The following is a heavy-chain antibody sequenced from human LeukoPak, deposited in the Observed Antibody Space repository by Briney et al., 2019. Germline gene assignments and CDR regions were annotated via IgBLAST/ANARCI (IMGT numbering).Heavy chain of an antibody. CDR1: GFTFNSYG. CDR3: ASRELYGPNYYYYYGMDV. V-gene: IGHV3-30*03. CDR2: ISYDGSNK. J-gene: IGHJ6*02. D-gene: IGHD2-2*02. Sequence: GGSLRLSCAASGFTFNSYGMHWVRQAPGKGLEWVAVISYDGSNKYYADSVKGRFTISRDNSKNTLYLQMNSLRAEDTAVYYCASRELYGPNYYYYYGMDVWGQGTTVTVSS.